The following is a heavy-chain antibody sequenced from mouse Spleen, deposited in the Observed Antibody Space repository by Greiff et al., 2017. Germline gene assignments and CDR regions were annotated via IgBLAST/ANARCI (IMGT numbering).Heavy chain of an antibody. CDR1: GFTFSSYA. CDR2: ISSGGGNT. V-gene: IGHV5-9*04. J-gene: IGHJ2*01. CDR3: ARYRAFDY. Sequence: EVKVVESGGGLVKLGGSLKLSCAASGFTFSSYAMSWVRQTPEKRLEWVATISSGGGNTYYPDSVKGRFTISRDNAKNTLYLQMSSLKSEDTAMYYCARYRAFDYWGQGTTLTVSS. D-gene: IGHD3-3*01.